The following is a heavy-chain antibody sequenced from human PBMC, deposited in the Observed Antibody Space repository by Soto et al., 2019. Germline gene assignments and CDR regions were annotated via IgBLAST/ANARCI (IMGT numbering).Heavy chain of an antibody. CDR2: ISSSGSTT. V-gene: IGHV3-11*01. Sequence: GGSLRLSCAASGFSLSDYYMSWIRQAPGEGLEWVSYISSSGSTTHYADSVKGQFTISKDNAKNSVYLQMNSLRAEDTAVYYCARVRGDSSGSYYFDYWGQGTLVTVSS. CDR1: GFSLSDYY. CDR3: ARVRGDSSGSYYFDY. D-gene: IGHD3-22*01. J-gene: IGHJ4*02.